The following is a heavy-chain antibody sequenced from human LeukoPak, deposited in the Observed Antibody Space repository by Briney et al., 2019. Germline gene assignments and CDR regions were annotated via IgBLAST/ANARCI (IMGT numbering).Heavy chain of an antibody. Sequence: GGSLRLSYAASGFTCYNYGMSCVRHSPREGLQCVSAISGNGGSTYYAASVKGRFTISRDNSKNTLYLQMNSLRDEDTAEYYCAKTLGSGDIFPYSWGQGTLVTVSS. D-gene: IGHD2-21*01. J-gene: IGHJ4*02. CDR2: ISGNGGST. CDR1: GFTCYNYG. CDR3: AKTLGSGDIFPYS. V-gene: IGHV3-23*01.